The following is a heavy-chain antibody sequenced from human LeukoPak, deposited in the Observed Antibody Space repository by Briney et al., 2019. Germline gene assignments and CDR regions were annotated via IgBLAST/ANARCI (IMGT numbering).Heavy chain of an antibody. CDR1: GFTFSSYS. CDR2: ISSSSSYI. D-gene: IGHD6-19*01. V-gene: IGHV3-21*01. CDR3: ARVISSGWLWWPFDY. J-gene: IGHJ4*02. Sequence: PGGSLRLSCAASGFTFSSYSMNWVRQAPGKGLEWVSSISSSSSYIYYAGSVKGRFTISRDNAKNSLYLQMNSLRAEDTAVYYCARVISSGWLWWPFDYWGQGTLVTVSS.